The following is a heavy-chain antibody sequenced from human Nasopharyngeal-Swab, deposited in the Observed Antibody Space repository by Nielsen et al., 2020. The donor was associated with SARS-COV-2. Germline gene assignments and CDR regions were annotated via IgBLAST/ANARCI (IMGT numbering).Heavy chain of an antibody. CDR3: ARHSRVTTVVVVTLFDF. CDR2: MSYSGVT. D-gene: IGHD3-22*01. V-gene: IGHV4-39*01. Sequence: GSLRLSCSASGGSLRDNNYYWSWIRQPPGKGLEWIGSMSYSGVTFYNPSLRNRVTLSVDTSKNLLSLKLDSVTAADTALYYCARHSRVTTVVVVTLFDFWGQGIQVTVSS. J-gene: IGHJ4*02. CDR1: GGSLRDNNYY.